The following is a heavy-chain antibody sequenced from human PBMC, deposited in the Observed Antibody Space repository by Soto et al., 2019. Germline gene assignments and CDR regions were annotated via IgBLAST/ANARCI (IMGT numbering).Heavy chain of an antibody. Sequence: EVQLVESGGGLIQPGGSLRLSCAASGFTFSSYSMNWVRQAPGKGLEWVSYISSGSITIYYADSVKGRFTISRDNAKNSLYLQLNRLRDEDTAVYDCARDFGYGDYVDYWGQGTMVTVSS. D-gene: IGHD4-17*01. J-gene: IGHJ4*02. CDR2: ISSGSITI. CDR3: ARDFGYGDYVDY. V-gene: IGHV3-48*02. CDR1: GFTFSSYS.